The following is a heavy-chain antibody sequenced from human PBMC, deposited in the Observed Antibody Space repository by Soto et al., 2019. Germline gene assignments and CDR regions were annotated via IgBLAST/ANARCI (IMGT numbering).Heavy chain of an antibody. Sequence: QVQLVQSGAEVKKPGASVKVSCKASGYTFTSYAMHWVRQAPGQRLEWMGWINAGNGNTKYSQKFQGRVTITRDTSASTACMELGSLRSGDMAVYYCATEFIVGGWGRPPLGTVSS. D-gene: IGHD1-26*01. CDR3: ATEFIVGG. V-gene: IGHV1-3*01. CDR2: INAGNGNT. CDR1: GYTFTSYA. J-gene: IGHJ4*02.